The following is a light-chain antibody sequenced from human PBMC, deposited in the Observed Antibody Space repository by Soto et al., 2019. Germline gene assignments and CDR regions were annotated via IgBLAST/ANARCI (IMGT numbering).Light chain of an antibody. CDR2: EVR. V-gene: IGLV2-14*01. J-gene: IGLJ1*01. CDR1: SSDVGGYNY. CDR3: NSYTISSSYV. Sequence: QSALTQPASVSGSPGQSITISCTGTSSDVGGYNYVSWYQQHPGKAPKLMIYEVRNRPSGVSNRFSGSKSGNTASLTISGLQAEDEADYYCNSYTISSSYVFGTGTKLTVL.